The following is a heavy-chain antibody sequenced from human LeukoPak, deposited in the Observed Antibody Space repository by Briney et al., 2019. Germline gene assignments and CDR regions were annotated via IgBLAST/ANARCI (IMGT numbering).Heavy chain of an antibody. CDR3: ARRRVAFH. D-gene: IGHD3-3*01. CDR2: FYYSGST. J-gene: IGHJ1*01. CDR1: GDSISSDTYY. Sequence: SETLSLTCTVSGDSISSDTYYWGWIRQPPGKGLEWIGSFYYSGSTYYNPSLKSRVSISVDTSKNQFSLKVTSVTAADTAVYCCARRRVAFHWGRGTLVTVSS. V-gene: IGHV4-39*01.